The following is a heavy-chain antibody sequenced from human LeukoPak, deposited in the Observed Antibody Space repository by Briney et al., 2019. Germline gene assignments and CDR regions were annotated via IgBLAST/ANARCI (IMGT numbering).Heavy chain of an antibody. J-gene: IGHJ4*02. CDR1: GFTFSSYG. CDR2: ISYDGSNK. V-gene: IGHV3-30*18. CDR3: AKDLWPGGSGSWYY. Sequence: PGGSLRLSCAASGFTFSSYGMHWVRQAPGKGLEWVAVISYDGSNKYYADSVKGRFTISRDNSKNTLYLQMNSLRAEDTAVYYCAKDLWPGGSGSWYYWGQGTLVTVSS. D-gene: IGHD3-10*01.